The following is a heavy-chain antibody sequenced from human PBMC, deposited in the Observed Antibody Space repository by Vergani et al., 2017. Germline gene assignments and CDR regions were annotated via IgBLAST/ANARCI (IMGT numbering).Heavy chain of an antibody. D-gene: IGHD3-16*02. Sequence: EVQLLESGGGLVQPGGSLRLSCAASGFTFSSYAMSCVRQAPGRGLEWVSAISGSGGSTYYADSVKGRFTNSRDNSKNTLYVQLNTLRADDTAVYYCALFGGVIGIDYWGQGTLVTVSS. CDR1: GFTFSSYA. CDR3: ALFGGVIGIDY. CDR2: ISGSGGST. J-gene: IGHJ4*02. V-gene: IGHV3-23*01.